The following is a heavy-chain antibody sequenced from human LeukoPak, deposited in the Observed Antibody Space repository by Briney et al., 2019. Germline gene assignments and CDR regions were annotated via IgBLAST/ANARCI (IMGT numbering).Heavy chain of an antibody. CDR1: GYTFTSYY. CDR3: ARGGRGAYYDSSGYYVYYFDY. V-gene: IGHV7-4-1*02. D-gene: IGHD3-22*01. Sequence: ASVKVSCKASGYTFTSYYMHWVRQAPGQGLEWMGWINTNTGNPTYAQGFTGRFVFSLDTSVSTAYLQISSLKAEDTAVYYCARGGRGAYYDSSGYYVYYFDYWGQGTLVTVSS. J-gene: IGHJ4*02. CDR2: INTNTGNP.